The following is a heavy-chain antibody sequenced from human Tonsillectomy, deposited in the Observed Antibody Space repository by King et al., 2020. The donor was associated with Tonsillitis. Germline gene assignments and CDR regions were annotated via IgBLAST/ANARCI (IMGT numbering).Heavy chain of an antibody. D-gene: IGHD4-17*01. J-gene: IGHJ3*02. CDR1: GFTFSYYW. V-gene: IGHV3-74*01. CDR2: INSDGSSI. Sequence: VQLVESGGGLVQPGGSLRLSCAGSGFTFSYYWMHWVRQAPGEGLVWGSGINSDGSSIIYAGSVKGRITITRDIAKNTLYLQMNGLRAEDTAVYYCARVTTGAFDIWGQGTMVTVSS. CDR3: ARVTTGAFDI.